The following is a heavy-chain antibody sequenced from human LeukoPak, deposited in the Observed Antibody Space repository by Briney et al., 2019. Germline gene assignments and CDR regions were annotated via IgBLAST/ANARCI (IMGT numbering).Heavy chain of an antibody. CDR1: GGSFSGYY. CDR3: ARAGDYGDYFDY. J-gene: IGHJ4*02. CDR2: INHSGST. Sequence: SETLSLTCAVYGGSFSGYYWSWIRQPPGKGLEWIGEINHSGSTNYNPSLKSRVTISVDTSKNQFSLKLSSVTAADTAVYYCARAGDYGDYFDYWGQGTLVTVSS. D-gene: IGHD4-17*01. V-gene: IGHV4-34*01.